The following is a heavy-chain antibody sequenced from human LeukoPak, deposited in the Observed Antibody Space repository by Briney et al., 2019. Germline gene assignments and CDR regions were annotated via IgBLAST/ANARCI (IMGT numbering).Heavy chain of an antibody. CDR3: ASSPRPYCSGGSCYPDRDYYYGMDV. V-gene: IGHV3-21*01. D-gene: IGHD2-15*01. J-gene: IGHJ6*02. Sequence: GGSLRLSCAASGFTFSSYSMNWVRQAPGKGLEWVSSISSSSSYIYYADSVKGRFTISRDNAKNSLYLQMNSLRAEDTAVYYCASSPRPYCSGGSCYPDRDYYYGMDVWGQGTTVTVSS. CDR2: ISSSSSYI. CDR1: GFTFSSYS.